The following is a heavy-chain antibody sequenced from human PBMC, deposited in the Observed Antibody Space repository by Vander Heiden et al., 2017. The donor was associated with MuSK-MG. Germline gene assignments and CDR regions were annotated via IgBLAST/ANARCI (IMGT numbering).Heavy chain of an antibody. CDR2: IYWDDDK. V-gene: IGHV2-5*02. J-gene: IGHJ4*02. D-gene: IGHD3-9*01. CDR1: GLSLSTSGAG. Sequence: QITLKESGPTLVKPTQTLTLTCTFSGLSLSTSGAGVGWIRQPPGKALEWLALIYWDDDKRYSTSLKSRLTITKDTSKNQVVLTMTNMDTVETATYYCAHSLPYYSWTGYQHYFDYWGQGTMVTVSS. CDR3: AHSLPYYSWTGYQHYFDY.